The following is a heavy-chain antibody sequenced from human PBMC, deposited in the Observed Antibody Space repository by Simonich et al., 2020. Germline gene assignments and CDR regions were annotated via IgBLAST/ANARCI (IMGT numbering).Heavy chain of an antibody. D-gene: IGHD6-6*01. CDR3: AREGIAARDAFDI. CDR2: IKQDGSEK. J-gene: IGHJ3*02. Sequence: EVQLVESGGGLVQPGGSLRLSCAASGFTFSSYWMSWVRQAPGKGQEWGANIKQDGSEKNYVDSVKGRFTISRDNAKNSLYLQMNSLRAEDTAVYYCAREGIAARDAFDIWGQGTMVTVSS. V-gene: IGHV3-7*01. CDR1: GFTFSSYW.